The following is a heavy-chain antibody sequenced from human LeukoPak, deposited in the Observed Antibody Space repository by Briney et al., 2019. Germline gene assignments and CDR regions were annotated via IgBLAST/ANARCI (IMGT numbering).Heavy chain of an antibody. CDR2: IYTSGST. CDR1: GGSISSYY. CDR3: VRGGTGHFDY. V-gene: IGHV4-4*07. Sequence: SETLSLTCTVSGGSISSYYWSWIRQPAGKGLEWIGRIYTSGSTNYNPSLKSRVTISVDESKNQFSLNLSSVTAADTAVYHCVRGGTGHFDYWGQGTLVTVSS. J-gene: IGHJ4*02. D-gene: IGHD2-8*02.